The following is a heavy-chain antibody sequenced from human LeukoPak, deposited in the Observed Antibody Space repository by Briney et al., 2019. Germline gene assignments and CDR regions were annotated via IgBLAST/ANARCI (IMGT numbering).Heavy chain of an antibody. CDR1: GYTFTSYG. V-gene: IGHV1-18*01. J-gene: IGHJ4*02. Sequence: ASVKVSCKASGYTFTSYGISWVRQAPGQGLEWMGWISAYNGNTNYAQKLQGRVTMTTDTSTSTAYMELRSLRSDDTAVYYCAREVDTAMVQDFDYWGQGTLVTVSS. CDR2: ISAYNGNT. D-gene: IGHD5-18*01. CDR3: AREVDTAMVQDFDY.